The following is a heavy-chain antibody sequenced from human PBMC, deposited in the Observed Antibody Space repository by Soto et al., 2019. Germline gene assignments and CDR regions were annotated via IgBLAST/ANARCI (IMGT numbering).Heavy chain of an antibody. J-gene: IGHJ6*02. V-gene: IGHV3-23*01. CDR3: ARYIPGVRYYGMDV. Sequence: EVQLLESGGGLVQPGGSLRLSCAASGFTFNSYAMKWVRQAPWKGLEWVSLIGESGTPTYYADSVKGRFTISRDNSGNTLFLEMYRLRAEDTAVYYCARYIPGVRYYGMDVWGQGTTVTVSS. D-gene: IGHD2-2*01. CDR2: IGESGTPT. CDR1: GFTFNSYA.